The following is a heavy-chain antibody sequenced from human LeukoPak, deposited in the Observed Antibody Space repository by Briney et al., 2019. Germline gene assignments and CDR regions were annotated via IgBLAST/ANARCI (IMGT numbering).Heavy chain of an antibody. D-gene: IGHD3-10*01. Sequence: GGSLRLSCAASGFTFSSYAMHWVRQAPGKGLEWVAVISYDGSNKYYADSVKGRFTISRDNSKNTLYLQMNSLRAEDTAVYYCATDQGYYGSGIYFDYWGQGTLVTVSS. J-gene: IGHJ4*02. CDR2: ISYDGSNK. V-gene: IGHV3-30-3*01. CDR1: GFTFSSYA. CDR3: ATDQGYYGSGIYFDY.